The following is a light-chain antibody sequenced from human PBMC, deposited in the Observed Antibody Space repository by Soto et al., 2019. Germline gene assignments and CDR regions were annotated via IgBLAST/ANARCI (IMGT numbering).Light chain of an antibody. CDR1: QGISSY. Sequence: DIQLTQSPSFLSASVGDRVTITCRASQGISSYLAWYQQKPGKAPNLLIYAASTLQSGVPSRFSGSESGTEFTLTISSLQPEDFATYYCQQLNTYPLTVGGGTKVDIK. J-gene: IGKJ4*01. CDR2: AAS. CDR3: QQLNTYPLT. V-gene: IGKV1-9*01.